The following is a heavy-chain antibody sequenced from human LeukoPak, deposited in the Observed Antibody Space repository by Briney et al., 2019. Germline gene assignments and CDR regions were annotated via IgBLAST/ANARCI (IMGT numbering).Heavy chain of an antibody. V-gene: IGHV3-30*02. CDR2: TRYDGSNK. J-gene: IGHJ4*02. D-gene: IGHD2-2*01. CDR3: AKGGTSRWHGFDY. Sequence: HPGGSLRLSWAASGFTFSNYGMHWVRQAQGKGREWVAFTRYDGSNKYYADSVKGRFTISRDNSKNTLYLQMNSLRDEDTAVYYCAKGGTSRWHGFDYWGQGTLVTVSS. CDR1: GFTFSNYG.